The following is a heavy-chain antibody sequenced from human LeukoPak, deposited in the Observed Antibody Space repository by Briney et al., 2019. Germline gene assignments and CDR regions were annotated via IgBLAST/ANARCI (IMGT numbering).Heavy chain of an antibody. D-gene: IGHD7-27*01. V-gene: IGHV1-69*04. CDR1: GGTFSSYT. CDR2: IIPILGIA. Sequence: ASVKVSCKASGGTFSSYTISWVRQAPGQGLEWMGRIIPILGIANYAQKFQGRVTITADKSTSTAYMELSSLRSEDTAVYYCARDVGRELGDYWGQGALVTVSS. CDR3: ARDVGRELGDY. J-gene: IGHJ4*02.